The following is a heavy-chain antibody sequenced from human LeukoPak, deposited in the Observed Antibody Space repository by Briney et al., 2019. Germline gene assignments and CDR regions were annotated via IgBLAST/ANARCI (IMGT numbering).Heavy chain of an antibody. V-gene: IGHV3-48*03. CDR3: AKDFYDFLTGYPAYFDY. CDR1: GFTFSNYE. J-gene: IGHJ4*02. Sequence: GGSLRLSCAASGFTFSNYEMKWVRQAPGEGLEWVSYISSSGSTIYYADSVKGRFTISRDNAKNSLYLQMNSLRPEDTAVYYFAKDFYDFLTGYPAYFDYWGQGTLVTVSS. D-gene: IGHD3-9*01. CDR2: ISSSGSTI.